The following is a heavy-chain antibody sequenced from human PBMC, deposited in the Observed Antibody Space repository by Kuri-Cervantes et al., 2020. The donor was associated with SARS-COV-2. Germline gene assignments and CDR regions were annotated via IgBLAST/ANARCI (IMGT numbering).Heavy chain of an antibody. V-gene: IGHV4-38-2*01. Sequence: GSLRLSCAVSGYSISSGYYWGWIRQPPGKGLEWIGSIYNSGSTYYNPSLKSRVTISVDTSKNQCSLKLSSVTAADTAVYYCARLPPYCSSTSCYTGTFDAFDIWGQGTMVTVSS. CDR1: GYSISSGYY. CDR3: ARLPPYCSSTSCYTGTFDAFDI. CDR2: IYNSGST. D-gene: IGHD2-2*02. J-gene: IGHJ3*02.